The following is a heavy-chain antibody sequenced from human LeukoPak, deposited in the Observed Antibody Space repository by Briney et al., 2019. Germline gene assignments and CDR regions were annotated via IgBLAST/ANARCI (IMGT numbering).Heavy chain of an antibody. J-gene: IGHJ5*02. Sequence: GGSLRLSCAASGFTFDDYAMHWVRQAPGKGLEWVSVISWNSGSIGYADSVKGRFTISRDNAKNSLYLQMNSLRAEDTALYYCAKAASASLTYNWFDPWGQGTLVTVSS. CDR3: AKAASASLTYNWFDP. CDR1: GFTFDDYA. CDR2: ISWNSGSI. D-gene: IGHD2-2*01. V-gene: IGHV3-9*01.